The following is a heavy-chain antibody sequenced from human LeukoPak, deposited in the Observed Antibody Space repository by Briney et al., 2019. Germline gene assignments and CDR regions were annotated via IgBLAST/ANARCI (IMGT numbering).Heavy chain of an antibody. CDR3: ARGGSGGSPIPESDY. CDR2: IKSYGSRT. J-gene: IGHJ4*02. Sequence: GGSLRLSCAASGFSFSSYWMHWVRQAPGKGLVWVARIKSYGSRTEYADYVKRRFTISRDNAKNTLYMQMNSLRAEDTAVYYCARGGSGGSPIPESDYWGQGTLVTVSS. D-gene: IGHD2-15*01. V-gene: IGHV3-74*01. CDR1: GFSFSSYW.